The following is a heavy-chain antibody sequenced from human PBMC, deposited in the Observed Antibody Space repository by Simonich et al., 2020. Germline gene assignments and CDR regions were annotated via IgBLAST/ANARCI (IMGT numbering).Heavy chain of an antibody. J-gene: IGHJ3*02. CDR3: ARDYSNYDAFDI. D-gene: IGHD4-4*01. CDR1: GFTFSSYW. CDR2: INSDGSST. Sequence: EVQLVESGGGLVQPGGSLRLSCAASGFTFSSYWMHWVRQAPGKGLVWVSRINSDGSSTSYADSVKGRFTISRDNAKNTLYLQMNSQRAEDTAVYYCARDYSNYDAFDIWGQGTMVTVSS. V-gene: IGHV3-74*01.